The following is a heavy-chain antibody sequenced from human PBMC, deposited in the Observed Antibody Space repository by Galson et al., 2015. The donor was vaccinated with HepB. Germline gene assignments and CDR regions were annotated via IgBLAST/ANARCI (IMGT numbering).Heavy chain of an antibody. CDR3: TRRPFYDSGSGANYFDH. CDR2: IRTKTYGGTI. Sequence: SLRLSCAASGFTFGDYDMSWFRQAPGKGLEWVGFIRTKTYGGTIEYAASVRGRFTISRDDSKSIAYLQMNSLKTEDTAVYYCTRRPFYDSGSGANYFDHWGQGTLVTVSS. J-gene: IGHJ4*02. V-gene: IGHV3-49*03. CDR1: GFTFGDYD. D-gene: IGHD3-10*01.